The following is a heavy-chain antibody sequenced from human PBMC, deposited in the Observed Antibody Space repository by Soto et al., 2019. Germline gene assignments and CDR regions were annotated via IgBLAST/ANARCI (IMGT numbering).Heavy chain of an antibody. Sequence: SGTLSLTCTVSGGSISSGGYYWSWIRQHPGKGLEWIGYIYYSGSTYYNPSLKSRVTISVDTSKTQFSLKLSSVTAADTAVYYCARVYGGNSLAFDYWGQGTLVTVSS. V-gene: IGHV4-31*03. D-gene: IGHD4-17*01. CDR2: IYYSGST. CDR3: ARVYGGNSLAFDY. CDR1: GGSISSGGYY. J-gene: IGHJ4*02.